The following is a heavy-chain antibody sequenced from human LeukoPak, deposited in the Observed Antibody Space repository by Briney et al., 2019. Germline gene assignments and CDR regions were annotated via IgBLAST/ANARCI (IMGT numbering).Heavy chain of an antibody. CDR1: GFTFSTYG. J-gene: IGHJ5*02. CDR3: ARDASGYSGTYGWFDP. V-gene: IGHV3-33*01. Sequence: GRSLRLSCAASGFTFSTYGMHWVRQAPGKGLEWVAIIWFDGTNKYYADSVKGRFTISRDNSKNTLYLQMNSLRVEDTAVYYCARDASGYSGTYGWFDPWGQGTLVTVSS. D-gene: IGHD1-26*01. CDR2: IWFDGTNK.